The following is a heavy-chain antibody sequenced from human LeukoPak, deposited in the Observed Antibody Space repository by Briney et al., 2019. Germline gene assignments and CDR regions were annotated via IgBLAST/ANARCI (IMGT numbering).Heavy chain of an antibody. J-gene: IGHJ4*02. CDR3: ARHSRGSPIDD. V-gene: IGHV3-7*01. CDR1: GFTFNSYC. D-gene: IGHD2-15*01. Sequence: GGSLRLSCVASGFTFNSYCMSWVRHAPEGGLEWLANIRQDGSDKQYVDSVKGRFTISRGNAKNSLYLQMNSLSAEDTAVYYCARHSRGSPIDDWGQGTLVTVSS. CDR2: IRQDGSDK.